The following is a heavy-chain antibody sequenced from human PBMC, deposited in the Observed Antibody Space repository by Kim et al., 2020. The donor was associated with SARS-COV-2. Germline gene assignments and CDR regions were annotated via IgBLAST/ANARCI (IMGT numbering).Heavy chain of an antibody. CDR1: GGSFRGYY. V-gene: IGHV4-34*01. Sequence: SETLSLTCAVYGGSFRGYYRSWIRQPPGKGLEWIGEINHSGSTNYNPSLKSRVTISVDTSRNQFSLKVTSVTAADTAVYYCARDRIFNWYTGWFDPWGQGTLVTVSS. CDR2: INHSGST. D-gene: IGHD1-1*01. CDR3: ARDRIFNWYTGWFDP. J-gene: IGHJ5*02.